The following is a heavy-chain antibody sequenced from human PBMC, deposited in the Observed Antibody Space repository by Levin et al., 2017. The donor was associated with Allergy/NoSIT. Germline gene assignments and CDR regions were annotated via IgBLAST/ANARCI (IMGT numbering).Heavy chain of an antibody. D-gene: IGHD3-3*01. CDR2: MNPNSGNT. Sequence: PMASVKVSCKASGYIFTSYDINWVRQATGQGLEWMGWMNPNSGNTGYAQKFQGRVTMTRNTSISTAYMELSSLRSEDTAVYYCAREITIFGVVIMGFDPWGQGTLVTVSS. V-gene: IGHV1-8*01. CDR3: AREITIFGVVIMGFDP. J-gene: IGHJ5*02. CDR1: GYIFTSYD.